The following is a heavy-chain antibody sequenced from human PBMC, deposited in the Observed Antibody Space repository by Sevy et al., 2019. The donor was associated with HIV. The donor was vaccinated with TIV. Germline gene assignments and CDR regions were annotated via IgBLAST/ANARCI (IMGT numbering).Heavy chain of an antibody. V-gene: IGHV3-21*01. Sequence: GGSLRLSCVDSGFTFSRYSMNWVRQAPGKGLEWVSSISSSSSYIYYGDSAKGRFTISRDNAKNSQYMQMNSLRAEDTAVYYCARDRDGSGSSGGYGMDVWGQGTTVTVSS. J-gene: IGHJ6*02. CDR1: GFTFSRYS. CDR2: ISSSSSYI. D-gene: IGHD3-10*01. CDR3: ARDRDGSGSSGGYGMDV.